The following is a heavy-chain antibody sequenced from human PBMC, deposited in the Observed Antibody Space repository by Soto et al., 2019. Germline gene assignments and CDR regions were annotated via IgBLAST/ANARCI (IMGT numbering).Heavy chain of an antibody. CDR2: ISSSSTNK. Sequence: GGSLRLSCAASGFTFNSYSMNWVRQAPGKGLEWVSDISSSSTNKYYADSVKGRFTISRDNSKNTLYLQMNSLRAEDTAVYYCARDLRYYYDSSGYIRGMAVWVQGTTVTVSS. J-gene: IGHJ6*02. V-gene: IGHV3-48*01. CDR1: GFTFNSYS. D-gene: IGHD3-22*01. CDR3: ARDLRYYYDSSGYIRGMAV.